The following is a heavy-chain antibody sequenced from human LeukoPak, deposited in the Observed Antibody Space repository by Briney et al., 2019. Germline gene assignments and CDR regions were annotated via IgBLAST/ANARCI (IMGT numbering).Heavy chain of an antibody. V-gene: IGHV4-4*07. CDR2: IYTSGST. CDR1: GGSISSYY. CDR3: AREVPRYCSGGSCLRNAFDI. D-gene: IGHD2-15*01. Sequence: SETLSLTCTVSGGSISSYYWSWIRQPAEKGLEWIGRIYTSGSTNYNPSLKSRVTMSVDTSKNQFSLKLSSVTAADTAVYYCAREVPRYCSGGSCLRNAFDIWGQGTMVTVSS. J-gene: IGHJ3*02.